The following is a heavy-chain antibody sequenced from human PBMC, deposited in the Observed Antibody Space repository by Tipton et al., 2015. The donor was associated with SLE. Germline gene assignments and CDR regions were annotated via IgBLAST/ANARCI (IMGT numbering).Heavy chain of an antibody. D-gene: IGHD7-27*01. CDR2: VSGGSGSDT. CDR1: GFTFTSYA. Sequence: SLRLSCAASGFTFTSYAMSRVRQAPGKGLEWVSAVSGGSGSDTYYADSVKGRFTISRDNSKNNIHLQMNSLRAEDTAVYYCANALGLWGQGTLVTVSS. J-gene: IGHJ4*02. CDR3: ANALGL. V-gene: IGHV3-23*01.